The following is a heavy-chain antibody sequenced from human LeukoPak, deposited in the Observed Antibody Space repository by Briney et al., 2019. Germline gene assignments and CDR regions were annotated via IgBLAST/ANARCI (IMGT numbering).Heavy chain of an antibody. D-gene: IGHD3-10*02. CDR1: GFTFSTYS. CDR3: AELGITMIGGV. Sequence: GGSLRLSCAASGFTFSTYSINWVRQAPGKGLEWVSFITGNSNYIYYADSVKGRFTISRDNAKNSLYLQMNSLRAEDTAVYYCAELGITMIGGVWGKGTTVTISS. V-gene: IGHV3-21*01. CDR2: ITGNSNYI. J-gene: IGHJ6*04.